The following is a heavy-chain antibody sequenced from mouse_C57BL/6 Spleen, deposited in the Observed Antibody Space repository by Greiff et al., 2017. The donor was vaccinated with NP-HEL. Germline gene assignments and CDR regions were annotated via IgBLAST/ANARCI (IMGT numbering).Heavy chain of an antibody. Sequence: QVQLQQPGAELVRPGTSVKLSCKASGYTFTSYWMHWVKQRPGQGLEWIGVIDPSDSYTNYNQKFKGKATLTVDTSSSTAYMQLSSLTSEDSAVYYCARRFITTVVATDYYAMDYWGQGTSVTVSS. D-gene: IGHD1-1*01. V-gene: IGHV1-59*01. CDR1: GYTFTSYW. J-gene: IGHJ4*01. CDR3: ARRFITTVVATDYYAMDY. CDR2: IDPSDSYT.